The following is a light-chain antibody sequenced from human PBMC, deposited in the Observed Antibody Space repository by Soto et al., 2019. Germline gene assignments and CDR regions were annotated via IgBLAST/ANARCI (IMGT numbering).Light chain of an antibody. CDR3: QQYGSSPPIT. CDR2: VAS. CDR1: KSVSSSY. Sequence: EIVLTQFPGTLSLSPGERATLSCRASKSVSSSYLAWYQQKPGQAPRLLIYVASSRATGIPDRFSGSGSGTDFTLTISRLEPEDFAVDYCQQYGSSPPITFGQGTRLEIK. J-gene: IGKJ5*01. V-gene: IGKV3-20*01.